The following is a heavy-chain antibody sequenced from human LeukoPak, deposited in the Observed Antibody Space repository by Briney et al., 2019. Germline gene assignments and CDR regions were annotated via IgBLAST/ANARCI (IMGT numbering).Heavy chain of an antibody. V-gene: IGHV4-39*01. CDR2: IYYSGST. J-gene: IGHJ4*02. Sequence: SETLSLTCTVSGGSISSSSYYWGWIRQPPGKGLEWIGSIYYSGSTYYNPSLKSRVTISVDTSKNQFSLKLSSVTAADTAVYYCAVMTTVTPATLDYWGQGTLVTVSS. CDR3: AVMTTVTPATLDY. D-gene: IGHD4-11*01. CDR1: GGSISSSSYY.